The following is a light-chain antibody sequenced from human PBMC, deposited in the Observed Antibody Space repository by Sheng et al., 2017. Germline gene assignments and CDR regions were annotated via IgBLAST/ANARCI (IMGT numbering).Light chain of an antibody. Sequence: EIVMTQSPATLSVSPGERVTLSYRASQSVSDSLAWYQQKPGQAPRLLIYVASTRATGIAARFRATGAGTEFTLSISSLQSEDFAVYYCQQYGGRTTFGQGTKVEIK. CDR3: QQYGGRTT. V-gene: IGKV3-15*01. CDR2: VAS. CDR1: QSVSDS. J-gene: IGKJ1*01.